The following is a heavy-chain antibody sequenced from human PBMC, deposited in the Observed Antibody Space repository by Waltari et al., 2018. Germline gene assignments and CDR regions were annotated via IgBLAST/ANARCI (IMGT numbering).Heavy chain of an antibody. Sequence: EVQLVESGGGLVQPGGSLRLSCAASGFTSSSYWMSWVRQAPGKGQEWLGNIKQDGSEKYYVDSVKGRFTISRDNAKNSLYLQMNSLRAEDTAVYYCARSSLHIVVVPAAMAFDPWGQGTLVTVSS. V-gene: IGHV3-7*01. J-gene: IGHJ5*02. CDR3: ARSSLHIVVVPAAMAFDP. CDR2: IKQDGSEK. D-gene: IGHD2-2*01. CDR1: GFTSSSYW.